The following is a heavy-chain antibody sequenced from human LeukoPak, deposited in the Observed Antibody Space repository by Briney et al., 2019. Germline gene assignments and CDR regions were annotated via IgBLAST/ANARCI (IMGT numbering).Heavy chain of an antibody. J-gene: IGHJ4*02. Sequence: SETLSLTCTVSGGSISSGSYYWSWIRQPAGKGLEWIGRIYTSGSTSYSPSLKGRVTISLDTSKNQFSLRLSSVTAADTAVYYCARGGELLNYLGQGTLVTVSS. CDR1: GGSISSGSYY. D-gene: IGHD1-7*01. CDR2: IYTSGST. CDR3: ARGGELLNY. V-gene: IGHV4-61*02.